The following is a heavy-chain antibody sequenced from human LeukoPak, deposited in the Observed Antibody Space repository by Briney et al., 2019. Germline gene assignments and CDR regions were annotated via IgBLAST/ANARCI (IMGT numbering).Heavy chain of an antibody. Sequence: PSETLSLTCIVSGGSISSYYWSWIRQPPGKGLEWIGYIYYSVSTNYNPSLKSRVTISVDMSKSQFSLKLSSVTAADTAVYYCARGGGRPDWYFDLWGRGTLVTVSS. D-gene: IGHD3-10*01. CDR1: GGSISSYY. J-gene: IGHJ2*01. CDR2: IYYSVST. CDR3: ARGGGRPDWYFDL. V-gene: IGHV4-59*01.